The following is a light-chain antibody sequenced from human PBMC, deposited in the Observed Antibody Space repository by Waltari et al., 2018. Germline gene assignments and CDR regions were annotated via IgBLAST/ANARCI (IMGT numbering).Light chain of an antibody. Sequence: DIQMTQSPSSLSASAGDRVTITCRASQRISNYLNWYQQKPGKAPNLLIYAASSLQSGVPSRFTGSGSGTYFTLSITSLQPEDVATYYCQQSYSTPLYSFGQGTKLEIK. V-gene: IGKV1-39*01. J-gene: IGKJ2*01. CDR3: QQSYSTPLYS. CDR2: AAS. CDR1: QRISNY.